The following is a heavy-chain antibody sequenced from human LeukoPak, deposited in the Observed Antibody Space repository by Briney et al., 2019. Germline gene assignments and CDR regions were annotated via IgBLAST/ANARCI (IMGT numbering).Heavy chain of an antibody. D-gene: IGHD3-3*01. CDR1: GGSISSYY. CDR3: ARGANPYYDFWSGYSPGFNWFDP. J-gene: IGHJ5*02. V-gene: IGHV4-59*01. CDR2: IYYSGST. Sequence: ASETLSLTCTVSGGSISSYYWSWIRQPPGKGLEWIGYIYYSGSTNYNPFLKSRVTISVDTSKNQFSLKLSSVTAADTAVYYCARGANPYYDFWSGYSPGFNWFDPWGQGTLVTVSS.